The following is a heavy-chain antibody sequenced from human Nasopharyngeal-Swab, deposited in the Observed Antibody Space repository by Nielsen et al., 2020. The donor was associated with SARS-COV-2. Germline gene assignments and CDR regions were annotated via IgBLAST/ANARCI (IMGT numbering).Heavy chain of an antibody. V-gene: IGHV4-59*01. J-gene: IGHJ6*03. D-gene: IGHD2-15*01. Sequence: WIRQPPGKGLEWIGYIYYSGSTNYNPSLKSRVTISVDTSKNQFSLKLSSVTAADTAVYYCASTDCSGGSCYSHYCYYMDVWGKGTTVTVSS. CDR2: IYYSGST. CDR3: ASTDCSGGSCYSHYCYYMDV.